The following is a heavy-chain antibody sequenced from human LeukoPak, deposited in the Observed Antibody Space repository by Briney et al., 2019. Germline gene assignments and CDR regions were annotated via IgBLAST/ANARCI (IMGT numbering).Heavy chain of an antibody. V-gene: IGHV3-23*01. CDR2: ISGSGDRT. Sequence: GGSLRLSCAASGFTFNSYAMNWVRQAPGKGLDWVSGISGSGDRTYYADSVKGRFSISRDNSKNTLYLQMNSLRAEDTAAYYCAKTVDDIWGSYRHSDFWGQGTLVTVSS. CDR3: AKTVDDIWGSYRHSDF. D-gene: IGHD3-16*02. CDR1: GFTFNSYA. J-gene: IGHJ4*02.